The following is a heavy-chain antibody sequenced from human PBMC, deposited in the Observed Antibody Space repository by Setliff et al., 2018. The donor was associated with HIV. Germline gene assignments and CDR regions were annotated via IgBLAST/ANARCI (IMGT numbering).Heavy chain of an antibody. CDR3: GRAAGYCAPSRCYGYNALDI. V-gene: IGHV4-39*01. D-gene: IGHD2-15*01. Sequence: KTSETLSLTCTVSGGSVSTSSYSWGWIRQPPEKGLEWIGTIYHTGKTYYNSSLNSRVTIAVDTSKDQFSLNLSTVTAADTAVYYCGRAAGYCAPSRCYGYNALDIWGPGTMVTVSS. J-gene: IGHJ3*02. CDR2: IYHTGKT. CDR1: GGSVSTSSYS.